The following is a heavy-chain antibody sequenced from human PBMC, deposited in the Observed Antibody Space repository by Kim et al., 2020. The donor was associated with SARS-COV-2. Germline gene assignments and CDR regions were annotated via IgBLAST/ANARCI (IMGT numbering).Heavy chain of an antibody. CDR3: AGVWFGRNWFDP. J-gene: IGHJ5*02. V-gene: IGHV1-3*01. D-gene: IGHD3-10*01. Sequence: KYSQKFQGRVTITRDTSASTAYMELSSLRSEDTAVYYCAGVWFGRNWFDPWGQGTLVTVSS.